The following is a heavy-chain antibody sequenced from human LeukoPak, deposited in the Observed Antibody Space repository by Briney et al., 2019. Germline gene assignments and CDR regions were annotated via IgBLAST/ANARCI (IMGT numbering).Heavy chain of an antibody. J-gene: IGHJ4*02. V-gene: IGHV1-18*01. CDR3: ARSRTHRLYSGSGSYPGAFDY. D-gene: IGHD3-10*01. CDR1: GYIFTNYG. Sequence: ASVKVSCKPSGYIFTNYGISWVRQGPGQGLEWMGWISGYNGYTNHAQKLQGRVTMTTDTSTSTVYLELRSLRSDDTAVYYCARSRTHRLYSGSGSYPGAFDYWGQGTLVTVSS. CDR2: ISGYNGYT.